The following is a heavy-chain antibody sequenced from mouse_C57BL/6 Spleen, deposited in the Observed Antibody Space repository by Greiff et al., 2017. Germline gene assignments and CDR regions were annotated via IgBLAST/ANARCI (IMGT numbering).Heavy chain of an antibody. V-gene: IGHV1-47*01. CDR2: FHPYNDDT. J-gene: IGHJ3*01. CDR1: GYTFTTYP. CDR3: ARGRDDYDGVAWFAY. D-gene: IGHD2-4*01. Sequence: VQGVESGAELVKPGASVKMSCKASGYTFTTYPIEWMKQNHGKSLEWIGNFHPYNDDTKYNEKFKGKATLTVEKSSSTVYLELSRLTSDDSAVYYCARGRDDYDGVAWFAYWGQGTLVTVSA.